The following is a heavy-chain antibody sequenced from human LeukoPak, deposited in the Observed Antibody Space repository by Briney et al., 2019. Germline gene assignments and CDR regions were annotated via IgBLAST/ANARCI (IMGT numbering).Heavy chain of an antibody. D-gene: IGHD5-18*01. J-gene: IGHJ4*02. CDR2: ISGSGGST. V-gene: IGHV3-23*01. CDR1: GFTFSSYA. CDR3: AKDGGYSYGYPDY. Sequence: GGSLRLSCAASGFTFSSYAMSWVRQAPGKGLEWVSAISGSGGSTYYADSVKGRFTIPRDNSKNTLYLQMNSLRAEDTAVYYCAKDGGYSYGYPDYWGQGTLVTVSS.